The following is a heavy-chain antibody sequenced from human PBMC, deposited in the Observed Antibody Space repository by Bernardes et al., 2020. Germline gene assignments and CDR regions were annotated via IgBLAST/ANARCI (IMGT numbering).Heavy chain of an antibody. D-gene: IGHD3-10*01. CDR1: GFSFSDYA. V-gene: IGHV3-23*01. CDR2: ITKSGDNI. Sequence: GGSLRLSCAASGFSFSDYAMSWVRQAPGKGLEWVSTITKSGDNIYYADSMKGRFTISRDNSKNTLYLQMNNLRAEDTAVYYCAKNRGGALFTYHFDYWGQGTLVTVSS. CDR3: AKNRGGALFTYHFDY. J-gene: IGHJ4*02.